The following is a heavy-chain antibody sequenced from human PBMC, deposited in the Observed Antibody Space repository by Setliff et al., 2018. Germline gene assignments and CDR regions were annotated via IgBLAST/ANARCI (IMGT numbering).Heavy chain of an antibody. CDR3: ATSDYGDYFIADV. CDR1: GFTFFSYT. D-gene: IGHD4-17*01. J-gene: IGHJ6*04. V-gene: IGHV3-21*01. Sequence: GGSLRLSCTTSGFTFFSYTMNWVRQAPGKGLEWVSSISSSSGYIYYADSVKGRFTISRDNARNSLYLQMNSLRAEDTAVYYCATSDYGDYFIADVWGKGTTVTVSS. CDR2: ISSSSGYI.